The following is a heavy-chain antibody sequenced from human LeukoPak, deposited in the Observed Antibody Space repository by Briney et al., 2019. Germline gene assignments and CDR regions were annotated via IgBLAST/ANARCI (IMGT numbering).Heavy chain of an antibody. CDR3: ASHPPSNYYDSSGYPEYFQH. D-gene: IGHD3-22*01. CDR1: GGSISSCY. J-gene: IGHJ1*01. V-gene: IGHV4-59*01. Sequence: SETLSLTCTVSGGSISSCYWSWIRQPPGKGLEWIGYIYYSGSTNYNPSLKSRVTISVDTSKNQFSLKLSSVTAADTAVYYCASHPPSNYYDSSGYPEYFQHWGQGTLVTVSS. CDR2: IYYSGST.